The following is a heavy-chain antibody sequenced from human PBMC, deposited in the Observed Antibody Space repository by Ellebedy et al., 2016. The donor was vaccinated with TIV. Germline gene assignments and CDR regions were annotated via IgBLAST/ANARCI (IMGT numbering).Heavy chain of an antibody. CDR2: ITSSSTAI. Sequence: GESLKISCAASGFTFSSYGMTWVRQAPGKRLERLSYITSSSTAIFYADSVQGRFTISRDNAKNSLYLQMNSLRAEDTAVYYCARQTVATSVNDAFDIWGLGTVVTVSS. D-gene: IGHD4-17*01. V-gene: IGHV3-48*01. J-gene: IGHJ3*02. CDR1: GFTFSSYG. CDR3: ARQTVATSVNDAFDI.